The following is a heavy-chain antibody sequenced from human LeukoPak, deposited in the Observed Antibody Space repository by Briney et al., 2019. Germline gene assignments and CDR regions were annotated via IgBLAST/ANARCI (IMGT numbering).Heavy chain of an antibody. J-gene: IGHJ6*04. CDR1: GYTFTSYG. Sequence: WASVKVSCKASGYTFTSYGMSWVRQAPGQGLEWMGWISAYNGNTSYAQQLQGRVTMTTDTSTSTAYMELRSLRSDDTAVYYCARETGTGDYYYGMDVWGKGTTVTVSS. V-gene: IGHV1-18*04. CDR2: ISAYNGNT. D-gene: IGHD1-1*01. CDR3: ARETGTGDYYYGMDV.